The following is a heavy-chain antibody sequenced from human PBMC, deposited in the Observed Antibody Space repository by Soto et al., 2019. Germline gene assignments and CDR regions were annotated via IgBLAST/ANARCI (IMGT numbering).Heavy chain of an antibody. D-gene: IGHD1-26*01. CDR1: GGSIGSYY. Sequence: SETLSLTCNVSGGSIGSYYWSWIRQPAGKPLEWIGRIYTTGSTNYNPSLKSRVTMSIDTSKSQFSLKVSSVTAADTAVYYRAREGASGFGMDVWGQGTTVTVSS. J-gene: IGHJ6*02. CDR2: IYTTGST. V-gene: IGHV4-4*07. CDR3: AREGASGFGMDV.